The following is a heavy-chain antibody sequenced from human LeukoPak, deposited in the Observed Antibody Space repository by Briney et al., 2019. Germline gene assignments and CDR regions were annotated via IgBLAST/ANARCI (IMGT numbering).Heavy chain of an antibody. CDR3: ARFLVRDY. Sequence: GSLILSCAASGFTFYIYWMTWVRQAPGKGLEWVANIKEDGSKRYYLDSVEGRFTISRDNTKNSLYLQMNSLRAEDTAVYYCARFLVRDYWGQGTLVTVSS. V-gene: IGHV3-7*01. CDR1: GFTFYIYW. J-gene: IGHJ4*02. D-gene: IGHD3-10*02. CDR2: IKEDGSKR.